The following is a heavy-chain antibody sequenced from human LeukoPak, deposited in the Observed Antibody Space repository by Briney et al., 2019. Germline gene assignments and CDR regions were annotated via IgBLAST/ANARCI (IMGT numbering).Heavy chain of an antibody. CDR2: IWYDGSNK. CDR3: ARDQSPVGSGFDAFDI. V-gene: IGHV3-33*01. D-gene: IGHD5-12*01. Sequence: PGGSLRLSCAASGFTFSSYCMHWVRQAPGKGLEGVAVIWYDGSNKYYADSVKVRFTISRDNSKNTLYLQMNSRRAEDTAVYYCARDQSPVGSGFDAFDIWGQGTMVTVSS. J-gene: IGHJ3*02. CDR1: GFTFSSYC.